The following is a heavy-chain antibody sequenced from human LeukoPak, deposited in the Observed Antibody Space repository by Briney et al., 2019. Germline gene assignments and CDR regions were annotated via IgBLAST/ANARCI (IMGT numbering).Heavy chain of an antibody. D-gene: IGHD3-10*01. Sequence: PSETLSLTCAVYGGSFSGYYWSWIRQPPGKGLEWIGEIYHSGSTNYNPSLKSRVTISVDKSKNQFSLKLSSVTAADTAVYYCARAGSGRGRDYWGQGTLVTVSS. CDR1: GGSFSGYY. V-gene: IGHV4-34*01. CDR3: ARAGSGRGRDY. J-gene: IGHJ4*02. CDR2: IYHSGST.